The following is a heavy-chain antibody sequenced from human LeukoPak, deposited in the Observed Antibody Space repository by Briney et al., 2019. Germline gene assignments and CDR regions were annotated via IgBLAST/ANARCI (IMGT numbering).Heavy chain of an antibody. J-gene: IGHJ4*02. CDR3: ARDLDGDYGDY. Sequence: GGSLRLSCAASGFTFSSYEMNWVRQAPGKGLEWVSYISSSGSTIYYADSVKGRFTISRDNAKNPLYLQMNSLRAEDTAVYYCARDLDGDYGDYWGQGTLVTVSS. D-gene: IGHD4-17*01. V-gene: IGHV3-48*03. CDR2: ISSSGSTI. CDR1: GFTFSSYE.